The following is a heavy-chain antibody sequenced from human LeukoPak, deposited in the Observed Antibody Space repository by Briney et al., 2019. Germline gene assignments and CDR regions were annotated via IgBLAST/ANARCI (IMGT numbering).Heavy chain of an antibody. CDR3: AXDRXXXGXNFXDWHFDL. D-gene: IGHD5-24*01. CDR2: LSYSGTNK. CDR1: GFTFSRYG. J-gene: IGHJ2*01. Sequence: GGSLRLSCAASGFTFSRYGMHWVRQAPGKGLEWVAVLSYSGTNKYYTDSVEGRFTISRDNSKNTVYLQMNSLRAEDTAVYHXAXDRXXXGXNFXDWHFDLWGRGTLVTVSS. V-gene: IGHV3-30*03.